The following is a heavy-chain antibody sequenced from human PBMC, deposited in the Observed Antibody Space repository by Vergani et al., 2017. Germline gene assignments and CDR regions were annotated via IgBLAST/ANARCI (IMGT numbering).Heavy chain of an antibody. V-gene: IGHV3-23*04. D-gene: IGHD3-10*01. CDR2: ISGSGVSA. CDR1: GFTFSSYS. Sequence: EVQLVESGGGFVPPGGSLRLSCEASGFTFSSYSMNWVRQAPGKGLEWVSGISGSGVSAYYTDSVKGRFTISRDNSKNMLFLQMNNLRTEDTAIYYCAKQYFVSGNYLFDYWGQGTLVTVSS. CDR3: AKQYFVSGNYLFDY. J-gene: IGHJ4*02.